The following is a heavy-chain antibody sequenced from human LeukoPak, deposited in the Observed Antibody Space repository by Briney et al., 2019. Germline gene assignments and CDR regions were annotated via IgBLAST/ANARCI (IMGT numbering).Heavy chain of an antibody. Sequence: PSETLSLTCTVSGGSISSYYWSWIRQPPGKGLEWIGYIYYSGSTNYNPTLKSRVTISVDTSKNQFSLKLSSVTAADTAVYYCARVQSYYDFWSGYYTSSQYYYYYMDVWGKGTTVTVSS. CDR3: ARVQSYYDFWSGYYTSSQYYYYYMDV. J-gene: IGHJ6*03. D-gene: IGHD3-3*01. CDR1: GGSISSYY. CDR2: IYYSGST. V-gene: IGHV4-59*01.